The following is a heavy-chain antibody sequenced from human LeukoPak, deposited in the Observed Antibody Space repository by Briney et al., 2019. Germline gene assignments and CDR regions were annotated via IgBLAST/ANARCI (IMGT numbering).Heavy chain of an antibody. CDR1: GFTFSDSG. V-gene: IGHV3-33*01. CDR3: ARWGRVRGVNNYYYYGMDV. J-gene: IGHJ6*02. CDR2: IWYDGSKT. D-gene: IGHD3-10*01. Sequence: PGKSLRLSCTASGFTFSDSGMHWVRQPPGKGLQWVAHIWYDGSKTYYADSVKGRFTISRDNGKNTLYLQMNSLRAEDTAVYYCARWGRVRGVNNYYYYGMDVWGQGTTVTVSS.